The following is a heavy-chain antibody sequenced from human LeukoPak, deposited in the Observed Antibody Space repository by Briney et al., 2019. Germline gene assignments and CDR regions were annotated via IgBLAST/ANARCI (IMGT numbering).Heavy chain of an antibody. Sequence: GGSLRLSCAASGFTFSSYGMHWVRQAAGKGLEWVAFIRYDGSNRYYADSLKGRFTISRDNSKNTLYLQMNSVRDEDTAVYYCASLDIPDCSSTSCPINPRDYWGQGTLVTVSS. V-gene: IGHV3-30*02. CDR3: ASLDIPDCSSTSCPINPRDY. CDR1: GFTFSSYG. J-gene: IGHJ4*02. CDR2: IRYDGSNR. D-gene: IGHD2-2*01.